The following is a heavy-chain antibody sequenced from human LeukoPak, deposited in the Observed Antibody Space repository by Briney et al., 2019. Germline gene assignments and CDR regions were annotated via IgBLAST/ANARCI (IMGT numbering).Heavy chain of an antibody. CDR1: GFTFSSYA. V-gene: IGHV3-23*01. CDR2: ISGSGGST. CDR3: ARDRGWIQHDI. D-gene: IGHD5-18*01. Sequence: GGSLSLSCAASGFTFSSYAMSWVRQAPGKGLEWVSAISGSGGSTYYADSVKGRFTISRDNSKNTLYLQMNSLRAEDTAVYYCARDRGWIQHDIWGQGTMVTVSS. J-gene: IGHJ3*02.